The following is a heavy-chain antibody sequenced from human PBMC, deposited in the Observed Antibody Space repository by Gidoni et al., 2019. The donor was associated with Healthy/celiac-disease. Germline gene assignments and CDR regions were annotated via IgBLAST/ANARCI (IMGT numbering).Heavy chain of an antibody. Sequence: GLEWVAFISDDGSNKYYADSVKGRFTISRDNSKNTLYLQMNSLRAEDTAVYYCAKERFDYGGRGVFDKWGQGTLVTVSS. D-gene: IGHD4-17*01. CDR3: AKERFDYGGRGVFDK. J-gene: IGHJ4*02. V-gene: IGHV3-30*18. CDR2: ISDDGSNK.